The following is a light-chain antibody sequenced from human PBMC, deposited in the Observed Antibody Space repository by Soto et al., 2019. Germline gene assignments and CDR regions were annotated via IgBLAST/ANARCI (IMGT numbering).Light chain of an antibody. CDR3: EHYDNSPPYT. J-gene: IGKJ2*01. V-gene: IGKV3-20*01. CDR2: GAS. CDR1: QSVRSNY. Sequence: ETVLTQSPGTLSLSPGERATLSCRASQSVRSNYLAWYQQKPGQAPRLLIYGASTRATGIPDSFSSSGSGTDFTLTSNRPEPQDGAVYYCEHYDNSPPYTFGDGTKLDIK.